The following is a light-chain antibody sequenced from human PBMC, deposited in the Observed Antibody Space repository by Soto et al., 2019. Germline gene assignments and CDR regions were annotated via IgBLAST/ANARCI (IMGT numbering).Light chain of an antibody. Sequence: DIQMTQSPSTLSASVGDRVTITCRASQSISSWLAWYQQKPGKAPKLLIYKASSLESGVPSRFSGSGSGTEFTLTISSLQPDDFATYYCQQYSTFGQGTKVEFK. CDR3: QQYST. CDR2: KAS. J-gene: IGKJ1*01. CDR1: QSISSW. V-gene: IGKV1-5*03.